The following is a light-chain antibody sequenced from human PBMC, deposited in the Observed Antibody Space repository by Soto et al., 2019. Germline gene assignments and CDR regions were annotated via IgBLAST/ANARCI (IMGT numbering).Light chain of an antibody. CDR3: SSYRSSDTLE. CDR2: DVT. V-gene: IGLV2-14*03. J-gene: IGLJ2*01. Sequence: QSVLTQPASVSGSPGQSIPISCTGNSSDVGGYNYVSWYQQHPGKAPKLMIYDVTNRPSGVSNRFSGSKSGNTASLTISGLQAEDEADYYCSSYRSSDTLEFGGGTKVTVL. CDR1: SSDVGGYNY.